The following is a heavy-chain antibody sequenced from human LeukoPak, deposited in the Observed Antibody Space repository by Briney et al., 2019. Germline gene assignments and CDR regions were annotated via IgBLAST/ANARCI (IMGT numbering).Heavy chain of an antibody. J-gene: IGHJ6*02. Sequence: ASVKVSCKASGYTFTSYDINWVRQATGQGLEWMGWMNPNSGNTGYAQKFQGRVTMTRNTSISTAYMELSSLRSEDTAVYYCARLGKQGRFLAWLTAHYYYGMDVWGQGTTVTVSS. CDR1: GYTFTSYD. V-gene: IGHV1-8*01. CDR2: MNPNSGNT. CDR3: ARLGKQGRFLAWLTAHYYYGMDV. D-gene: IGHD3-3*01.